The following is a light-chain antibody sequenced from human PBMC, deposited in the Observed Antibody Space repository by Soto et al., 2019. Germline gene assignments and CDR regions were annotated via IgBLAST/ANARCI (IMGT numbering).Light chain of an antibody. CDR2: SAS. V-gene: IGKV3-20*01. J-gene: IGKJ4*01. Sequence: EIVLTQSPGTLSLSPGERATLSCRASQSVSSNHLAWYQQKPGQAPRLLIYSASSRATGIPDRFSGGGSGTDFTLTISRLEPEDFAVYYCQQYGGTPLTFGGGTKVDI. CDR1: QSVSSNH. CDR3: QQYGGTPLT.